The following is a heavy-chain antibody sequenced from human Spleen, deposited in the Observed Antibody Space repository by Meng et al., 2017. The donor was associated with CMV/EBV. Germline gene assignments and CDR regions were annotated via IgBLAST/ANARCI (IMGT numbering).Heavy chain of an antibody. J-gene: IGHJ5*02. V-gene: IGHV1-69*10. Sequence: ASGVTLTPSARKWVRQAPGRVLEWMAGIIPVLGVAESAQKFPARVTITADTSTRTAYMELSSLSSEDTAVYYCARGPFSPPGWFDPWGQGTLVTVSS. CDR1: GVTLTPSA. CDR2: IIPVLGVA. CDR3: ARGPFSPPGWFDP.